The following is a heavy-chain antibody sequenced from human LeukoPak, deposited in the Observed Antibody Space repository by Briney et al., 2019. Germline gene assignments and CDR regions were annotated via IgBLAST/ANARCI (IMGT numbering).Heavy chain of an antibody. V-gene: IGHV1-18*04. Sequence: ASVKVSCKASGYTFNTYGISWVRQAPGQGLEWMGWINAYNGDTNHAQRFQGRVTMTTDTSTTTAYMELGSLRSDDTAVYYCARDGSGHWFDPWGQGTLVTVSS. CDR1: GYTFNTYG. CDR3: ARDGSGHWFDP. D-gene: IGHD6-25*01. J-gene: IGHJ5*02. CDR2: INAYNGDT.